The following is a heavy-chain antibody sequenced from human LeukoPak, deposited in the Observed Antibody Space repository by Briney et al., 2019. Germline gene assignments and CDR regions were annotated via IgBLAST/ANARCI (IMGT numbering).Heavy chain of an antibody. CDR1: GGTFSSYA. V-gene: IGHV1-2*02. J-gene: IGHJ4*02. Sequence: ASVKVSCKASGGTFSSYAISWVRQSPGQGLEWMGWINPHSGGTNYAQKFQGGVTMTRDTSITTAYMELSSLRSDDTAVYCCARDVGEYCSSTNCYASHYWGQGTLVTVSS. CDR2: INPHSGGT. CDR3: ARDVGEYCSSTNCYASHY. D-gene: IGHD2-2*01.